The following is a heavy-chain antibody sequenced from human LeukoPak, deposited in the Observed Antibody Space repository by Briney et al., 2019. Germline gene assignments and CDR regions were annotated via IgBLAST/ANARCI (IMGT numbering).Heavy chain of an antibody. D-gene: IGHD3-22*01. CDR1: GFSVRTN. J-gene: IGHJ3*01. Sequence: GRSLRLSCAASGFSVRTNMSWVRQAPGKGLEWVSVIYSGGTIRYADSVKGRFTISRDNSRDTLHLQMNSLRVDDTAVYYCVRAVHHLFYSDSSGYYGDAFDVWGQGTVVTVSS. V-gene: IGHV3-53*01. CDR3: VRAVHHLFYSDSSGYYGDAFDV. CDR2: IYSGGTI.